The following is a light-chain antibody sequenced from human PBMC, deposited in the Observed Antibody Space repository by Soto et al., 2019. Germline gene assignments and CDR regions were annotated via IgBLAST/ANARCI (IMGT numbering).Light chain of an antibody. CDR2: GAS. CDR3: QQYGTSGWT. V-gene: IGKV3-20*01. J-gene: IGKJ2*01. Sequence: EIVLTQSPGTLSLSPGERATLSCRASQSFSRSYLAWYQQKTGQAPRLVIYGASSRATGIPDRFSGSGSGKDFTLTISRLEPEDFAVYYCQQYGTSGWTFGQGTKLEIK. CDR1: QSFSRSY.